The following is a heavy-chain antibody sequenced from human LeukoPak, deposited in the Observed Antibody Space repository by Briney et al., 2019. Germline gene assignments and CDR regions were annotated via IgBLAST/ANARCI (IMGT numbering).Heavy chain of an antibody. CDR3: ARQLGYCSSTSCYADKVDY. CDR1: GGSISSSSYY. Sequence: PSETLSLTCTVSGGSISSSSYYWGWIRQPPGKGLAWIGRIYYSVSTYYNPSLKSRVTISVDTSKNQFSLKLSSVTAADTAVYYCARQLGYCSSTSCYADKVDYWGQGTLVTVSS. CDR2: IYYSVST. J-gene: IGHJ4*02. V-gene: IGHV4-39*01. D-gene: IGHD2-2*01.